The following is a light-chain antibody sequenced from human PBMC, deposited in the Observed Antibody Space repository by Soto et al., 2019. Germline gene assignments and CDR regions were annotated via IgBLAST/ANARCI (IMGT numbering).Light chain of an antibody. CDR2: LGS. CDR1: QILLHSNGYNF. V-gene: IGKV2-28*01. Sequence: EIVMTQSPISLPVTPGEPASISCRSSQILLHSNGYNFLDWYLQKPGQSPQLLIYLGSNRASGVPDRFSGSESGTDFTLEISRVEAEDVGFYYCMQSIQLPGTFCQGTNVAI. CDR3: MQSIQLPGT. J-gene: IGKJ1*01.